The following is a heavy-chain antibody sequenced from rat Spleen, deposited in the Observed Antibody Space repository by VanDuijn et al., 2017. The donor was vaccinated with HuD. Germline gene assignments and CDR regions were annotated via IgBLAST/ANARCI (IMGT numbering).Heavy chain of an antibody. Sequence: EVQLVESGGGLVQPGRSLKLSCAASGFTFSDYNMAWVRQAPKKGLEWVATISYDGSSPYYRDSVKGRFTISRDNAKSTLYLQMDSLRSEDTATYYCARHPNVYHGLSSYYFDYWGQGVMVSVSS. CDR1: GFTFSDYN. D-gene: IGHD1-6*01. V-gene: IGHV5-7*01. J-gene: IGHJ2*01. CDR3: ARHPNVYHGLSSYYFDY. CDR2: ISYDGSSP.